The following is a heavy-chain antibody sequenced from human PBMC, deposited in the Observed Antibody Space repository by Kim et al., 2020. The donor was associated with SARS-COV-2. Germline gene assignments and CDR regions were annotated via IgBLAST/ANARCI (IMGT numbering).Heavy chain of an antibody. Sequence: GGSLRLSCAASGFTFSSYGMHWVRQAPGKGLEWVAVISYDGSNKYYADSVKGRFTISRDNSKNTLYLQMNSLRAEDTAVYYCAKVPNPTSITMVRGAKEQGYYGMDVWGQGTTVTVSS. CDR2: ISYDGSNK. CDR1: GFTFSSYG. D-gene: IGHD3-10*01. CDR3: AKVPNPTSITMVRGAKEQGYYGMDV. J-gene: IGHJ6*02. V-gene: IGHV3-30*18.